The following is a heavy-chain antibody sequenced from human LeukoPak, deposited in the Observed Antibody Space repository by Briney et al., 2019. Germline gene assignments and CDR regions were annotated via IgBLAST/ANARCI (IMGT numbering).Heavy chain of an antibody. CDR2: MNPNSGYT. Sequence: GAPVKVSFQASGYPLTTHDVNWVRPATGQGLEWMGWMNPNSGYTGYAQKFQGRVTITRDTSISTAYMELSSLRSEDTAVYYCARVAGSIDYWGQGTLVTVSS. J-gene: IGHJ4*02. CDR3: ARVAGSIDY. CDR1: GYPLTTHD. V-gene: IGHV1-8*03. D-gene: IGHD6-19*01.